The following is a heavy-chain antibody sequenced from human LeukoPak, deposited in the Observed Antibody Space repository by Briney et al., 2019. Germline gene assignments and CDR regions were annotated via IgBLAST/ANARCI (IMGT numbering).Heavy chain of an antibody. CDR3: ARSGIMITFGGAALGY. CDR2: INPNSVGT. V-gene: IGHV1-2*02. D-gene: IGHD3-16*01. J-gene: IGHJ4*02. Sequence: ASVKVSCKXSGYAFTGDYMHWVRQAPGQGLEWMGWINPNSVGTNYSKKFQGRVTMTRDTSISTAYMELSGLRSDDTAVYYCARSGIMITFGGAALGYWGQGTLVTVSS. CDR1: GYAFTGDY.